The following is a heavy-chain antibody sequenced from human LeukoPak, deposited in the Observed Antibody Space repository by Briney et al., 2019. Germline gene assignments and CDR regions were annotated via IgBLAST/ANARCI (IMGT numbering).Heavy chain of an antibody. CDR2: ISSSSSYI. CDR1: GFIFSNYA. V-gene: IGHV3-21*01. CDR3: ARDLRWATSYFDY. Sequence: GGSLRLSCAASGFIFSNYAMNWVRQAPGKGLEWVSSISSSSSYIYYADSVKGRFTISRDNAKNSLYLQMNSLRAEDTAVYYYARDLRWATSYFDYWGQGTLVTVSS. D-gene: IGHD5-24*01. J-gene: IGHJ4*02.